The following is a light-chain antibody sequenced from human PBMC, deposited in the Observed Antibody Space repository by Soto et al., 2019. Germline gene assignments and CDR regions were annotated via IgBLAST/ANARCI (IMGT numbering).Light chain of an antibody. CDR1: QTISSW. CDR2: KAS. V-gene: IGKV1-5*03. Sequence: DIPVTPSPFTPSGFVGGRVPHTFRASQTISSWLAWYQQKPGKAPKLLIYKASTLKSGVPSRFSGSGSGTEFTLTISSLQPDDFATYYCQHYNSYSEAFGQGTKVDIK. J-gene: IGKJ1*01. CDR3: QHYNSYSEA.